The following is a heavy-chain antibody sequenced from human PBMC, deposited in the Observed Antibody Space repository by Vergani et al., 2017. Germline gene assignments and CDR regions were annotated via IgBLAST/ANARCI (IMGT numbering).Heavy chain of an antibody. CDR1: GGSISSYY. CDR3: AREAAMVRYYYYMDV. J-gene: IGHJ6*03. V-gene: IGHV4-59*01. Sequence: QVQLQESGPGLVKPSETLSLTCTVSGGSISSYYWRWIRQPPGKGLEWIGYIYYSGSTNYNPSLKSRVTISVDTSKNQFSLKLSSVTAADTAVYYCAREAAMVRYYYYMDVWGKGTTVTVSS. D-gene: IGHD3-10*01. CDR2: IYYSGST.